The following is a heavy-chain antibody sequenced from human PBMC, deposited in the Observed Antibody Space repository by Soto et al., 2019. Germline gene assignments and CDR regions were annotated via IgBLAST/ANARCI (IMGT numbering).Heavy chain of an antibody. D-gene: IGHD3-22*01. V-gene: IGHV4-61*03. CDR1: GGSVNSGAYY. CDR2: VYYTGST. Sequence: SETLSLTCTVSGGSVNSGAYYWSWIRQPPGKGLQWIGYVYYTGSTNYSPSPKSRVTMSVDTSKNHFSLELSSVTAADTAVYYCSRDPHYYDRSDYHEFWGQGILVTVSS. J-gene: IGHJ4*02. CDR3: SRDPHYYDRSDYHEF.